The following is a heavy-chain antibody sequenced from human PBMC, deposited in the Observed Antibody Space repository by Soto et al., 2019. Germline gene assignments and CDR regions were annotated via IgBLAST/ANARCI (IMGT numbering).Heavy chain of an antibody. J-gene: IGHJ5*02. CDR3: ARDRGGYCSGGSCSEAWFDP. V-gene: IGHV1-3*05. Sequence: QVQLVQSGAEEKRPGASVKISCKASGYTYSSYPIHWVRQAPGHRLEWMGWINSGNGYTKYSQKFQARVSITRDTSTSTADMQVSSLRSEDTAVYYCARDRGGYCSGGSCSEAWFDPWGQGTLVTVSS. D-gene: IGHD2-15*01. CDR2: INSGNGYT. CDR1: GYTYSSYP.